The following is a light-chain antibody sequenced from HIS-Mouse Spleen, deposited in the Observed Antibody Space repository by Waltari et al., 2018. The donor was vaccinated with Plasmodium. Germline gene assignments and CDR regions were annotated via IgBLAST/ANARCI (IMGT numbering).Light chain of an antibody. V-gene: IGKV3-15*01. CDR1: QSVSSN. CDR3: QQYNNWSFT. J-gene: IGKJ3*01. Sequence: EIVLTQSPATLSVSPGERVTPSVRASQSVSSNFAWYQQKPGQPPRLLIYGASTRATGIPARFSGSGSGTEFTLTISSLQSEDFAVYYCQQYNNWSFTFGPGTKVDIK. CDR2: GAS.